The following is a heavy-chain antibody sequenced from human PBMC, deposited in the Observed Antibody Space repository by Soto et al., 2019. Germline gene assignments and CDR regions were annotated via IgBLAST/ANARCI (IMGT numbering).Heavy chain of an antibody. CDR1: GGSFSGYY. CDR2: INHSGST. Sequence: LSLTCAVYGGSFSGYYWSWIRQPPGKGLEWIGEINHSGSTNYNPSLKSRVTISVDTSKNQFSLKLSSVTAADTAVYYCARAYYYDSSGSPPFDYWGQGTLVTVSS. V-gene: IGHV4-34*01. CDR3: ARAYYYDSSGSPPFDY. D-gene: IGHD3-22*01. J-gene: IGHJ4*02.